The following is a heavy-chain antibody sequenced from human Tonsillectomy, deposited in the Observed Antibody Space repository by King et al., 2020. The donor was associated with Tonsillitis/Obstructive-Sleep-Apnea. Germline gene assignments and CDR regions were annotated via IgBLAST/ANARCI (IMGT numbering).Heavy chain of an antibody. CDR3: AKGLATTIAARATSRDG. J-gene: IGHJ6*04. CDR2: LRWDGGST. Sequence: VQLVESGGVVVQPGGSLRLSCAASGFTFDDYTMHWVCHAPGKGLEWGSRLRWDGGSTNYADSVKGRFTISKDNSNNTPYLQMNGLRTEDTALYYCAKGLATTIAARATSRDGWGKGTTVTVSS. D-gene: IGHD6-6*01. CDR1: GFTFDDYT. V-gene: IGHV3-43*01.